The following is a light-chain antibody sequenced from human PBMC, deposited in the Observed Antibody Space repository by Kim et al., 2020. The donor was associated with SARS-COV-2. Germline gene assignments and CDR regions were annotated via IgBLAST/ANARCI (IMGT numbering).Light chain of an antibody. J-gene: IGLJ2*01. Sequence: YELTQPPSVSVSPGQTASITCSGDKLGDKYACWYQQKPGQSPVLVIYQDRKRPSGIPERFSGSNSGNTANLTISGTQAMDEADYYCQAWDSSTVVFDGG. CDR3: QAWDSSTVV. V-gene: IGLV3-1*01. CDR2: QDR. CDR1: KLGDKY.